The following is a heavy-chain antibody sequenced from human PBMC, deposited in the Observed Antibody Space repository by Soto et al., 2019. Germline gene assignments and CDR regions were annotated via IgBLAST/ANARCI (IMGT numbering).Heavy chain of an antibody. CDR3: ARGGVHSRSVVFDY. D-gene: IGHD4-4*01. J-gene: IGHJ4*02. CDR1: GFTFSSYW. V-gene: IGHV3-7*04. CDR2: IKQDGSEK. Sequence: EVQLVESGGGLVQPGGSLRLSCAASGFTFSSYWMSWVRQAPGKGLEWVANIKQDGSEKYYVDSVKGRFTISRDNAKNSLYLQMNSLRAEDTAVYYCARGGVHSRSVVFDYWGQGTLVTVSS.